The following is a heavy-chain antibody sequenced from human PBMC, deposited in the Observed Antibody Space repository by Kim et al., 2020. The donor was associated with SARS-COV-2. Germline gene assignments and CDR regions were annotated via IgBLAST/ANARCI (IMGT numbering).Heavy chain of an antibody. D-gene: IGHD3-10*01. J-gene: IGHJ5*02. CDR2: IYWDDDK. Sequence: SGPTLVKPTQTLTLTCTFSGFSLSTSGVGVGWIRQPPGKALEWLALIYWDDDKRYSPSLKSRLTITKDTSKNQVVLTMTNMDPVDTATYYCAMVRGVIMSPVNWFDPWGQGTLVTVSS. CDR1: GFSLSTSGVG. V-gene: IGHV2-5*02. CDR3: AMVRGVIMSPVNWFDP.